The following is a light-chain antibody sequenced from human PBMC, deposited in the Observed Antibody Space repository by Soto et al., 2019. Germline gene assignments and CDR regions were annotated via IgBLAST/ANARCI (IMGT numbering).Light chain of an antibody. CDR3: QQTYVTPPWA. V-gene: IGKV1-39*01. Sequence: DIQMTQSPSSLSASVGDRVTMTCRASQNINNYLNWYQQKPGKAPKLLIFAAANLEIGIPSRFSGSGSGTDFTLSISNLQPEDFATYFCQQTYVTPPWAFGQGTNVDIK. CDR1: QNINNY. J-gene: IGKJ1*01. CDR2: AAA.